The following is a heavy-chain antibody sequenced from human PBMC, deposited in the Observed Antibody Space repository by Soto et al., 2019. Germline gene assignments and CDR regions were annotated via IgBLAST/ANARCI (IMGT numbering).Heavy chain of an antibody. J-gene: IGHJ5*02. CDR1: GGSIRNGNYY. D-gene: IGHD1-1*01. CDR3: ATNETTRPWFDP. V-gene: IGHV4-31*03. CDR2: IYYIGTT. Sequence: QVQLQESGPGLVKASQTLSLTCTVSGGSIRNGNYYWSWIRQLPGNGLEWIGNIYYIGTTSYNPPLKSRVIISIDTSKNQFSLEVTSVLAADTAVYYCATNETTRPWFDPWGQGTLVTVSS.